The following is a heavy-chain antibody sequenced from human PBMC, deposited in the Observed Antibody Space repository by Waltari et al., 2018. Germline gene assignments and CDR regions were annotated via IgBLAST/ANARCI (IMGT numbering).Heavy chain of an antibody. V-gene: IGHV1-8*01. D-gene: IGHD1-26*01. CDR1: GDTFTSCD. CDR2: MNPKSGNT. J-gene: IGHJ6*02. Sequence: QVQLVQSGAEVKKPGASVKVSCKASGDTFTSCDINSVRQASGQGLEWMGWMNPKSGNTNYAQKFLGRVTMTMDISVNTAYMELSSLTSEDTAVYYCAAEKWERQGGYYYFGMDVWGQGTTVTVSS. CDR3: AAEKWERQGGYYYFGMDV.